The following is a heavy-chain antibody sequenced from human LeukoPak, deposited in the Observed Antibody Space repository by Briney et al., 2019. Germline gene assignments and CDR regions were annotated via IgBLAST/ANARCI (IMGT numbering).Heavy chain of an antibody. V-gene: IGHV5-51*01. D-gene: IGHD6-13*01. CDR3: ARQAAAAAPSDY. CDR1: GYSFNTYW. J-gene: IGHJ4*02. Sequence: GESLKISCKGSGYSFNTYWIGWVRQMPGKGLEWMGIIYPGDSDTKYSPSFQGQVTISADKSISTAYLQWSSLKASDTAMYYCARQAAAAAPSDYWGQGTLVTVSS. CDR2: IYPGDSDT.